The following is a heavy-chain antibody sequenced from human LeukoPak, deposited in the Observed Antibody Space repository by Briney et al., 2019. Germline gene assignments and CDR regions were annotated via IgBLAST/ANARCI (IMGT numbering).Heavy chain of an antibody. CDR1: GFTFSGYW. V-gene: IGHV3-7*01. CDR2: IKEDGNEK. J-gene: IGHJ4*02. CDR3: AKDGGVAGLFQY. Sequence: GGSLRLSCAASGFTFSGYWMSWVRQTPGNGLEWVANIKEDGNEKYYVDSAKGRFTISRDNAKNSLYLQMGSLRAEDTAVYYCAKDGGVAGLFQYWGQGTLVTVSS. D-gene: IGHD6-19*01.